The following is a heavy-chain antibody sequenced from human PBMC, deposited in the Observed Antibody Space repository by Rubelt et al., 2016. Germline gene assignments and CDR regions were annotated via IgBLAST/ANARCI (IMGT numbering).Heavy chain of an antibody. CDR2: ISGSSGLT. J-gene: IGHJ2*01. CDR3: AKGRGPGSYYNWHFDV. V-gene: IGHV3-23*01. D-gene: IGHD3-10*01. Sequence: EVQLLESGGDLVQPGGSLRLSCAASRFTFSTYAMGWVRQAPGKGLEWVSVISGSSGLTLYADSVRGRFTVSRDNSKNTVFLQMNSRRVEDTAVYYCAKGRGPGSYYNWHFDVWGRGALVAVSS. CDR1: RFTFSTYA.